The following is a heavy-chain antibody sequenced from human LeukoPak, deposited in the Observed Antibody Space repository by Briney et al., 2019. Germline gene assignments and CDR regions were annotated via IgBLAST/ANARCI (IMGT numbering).Heavy chain of an antibody. D-gene: IGHD5-18*01. J-gene: IGHJ4*02. CDR1: GGSISSGDYY. CDR2: IYYSGST. CDR3: ARVYTAMSTTAFDY. Sequence: SETLSLTCTVSGGSISSGDYYWSWIRQHPGTGLEWIGYIYYSGSTYYNPSLKSRVTISVDTPKNQFSLKLSPVTAADTAVYYCARVYTAMSTTAFDYWGQGTLVTVSS. V-gene: IGHV4-31*03.